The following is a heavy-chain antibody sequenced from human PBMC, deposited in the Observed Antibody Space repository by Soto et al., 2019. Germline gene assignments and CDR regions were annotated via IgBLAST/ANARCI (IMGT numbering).Heavy chain of an antibody. D-gene: IGHD5-18*01. Sequence: PSETLSLTCTVSGGSISSGGYYWSWIRQHPGKGLEWIGYIYYSGSTYYNPSLKSRVTISVDTSKNQFSLKLSSVTAADTAVYYCARDLEEIQPCFDPWGQGPLVTVSS. CDR1: GGSISSGGYY. J-gene: IGHJ5*02. CDR3: ARDLEEIQPCFDP. V-gene: IGHV4-31*03. CDR2: IYYSGST.